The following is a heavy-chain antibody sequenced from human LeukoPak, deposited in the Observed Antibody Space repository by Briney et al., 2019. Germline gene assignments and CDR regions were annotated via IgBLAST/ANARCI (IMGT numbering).Heavy chain of an antibody. J-gene: IGHJ4*02. D-gene: IGHD6-19*01. CDR1: GFTFSSYA. CDR3: AKDGRQSSGWYLKVLFDY. Sequence: GGSLRLSCAASGFTFSSYAMSWVRQAPGKGLQWVSAISGSGGSTYYADSVKGRFTISRDNSTNTLYLQMNSLRAEDTAVYYCAKDGRQSSGWYLKVLFDYWGQGTLVTVSS. CDR2: ISGSGGST. V-gene: IGHV3-23*01.